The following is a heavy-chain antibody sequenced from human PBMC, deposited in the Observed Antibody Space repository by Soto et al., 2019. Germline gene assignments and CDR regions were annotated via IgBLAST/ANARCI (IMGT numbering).Heavy chain of an antibody. V-gene: IGHV4-31*03. J-gene: IGHJ5*02. Sequence: QVQLQESGPGLVKPSQTLSLTCTVSGGSISSGGYYWSWIRQHPGKGLEWIGYIYYSGSTYYNPSLKSRVTISVDTSKNQFTLKLSSVTAADTAVYYCAREVVTMVRGGNPGFDPWGQGTLVTVSS. D-gene: IGHD3-10*01. CDR3: AREVVTMVRGGNPGFDP. CDR1: GGSISSGGYY. CDR2: IYYSGST.